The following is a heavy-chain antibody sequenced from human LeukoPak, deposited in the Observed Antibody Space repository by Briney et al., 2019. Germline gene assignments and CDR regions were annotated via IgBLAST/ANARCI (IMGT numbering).Heavy chain of an antibody. J-gene: IGHJ4*02. D-gene: IGHD3-10*01. CDR2: INPNSGGT. V-gene: IGHV1-2*02. CDR3: ARDGSGVWFDY. CDR1: GYTFTCYY. Sequence: ASVKVSCKASGYTFTCYYMHWVRQAPGQGLEWMGWINPNSGGTNYAQKFQGRVTLTTDTSTSTAYMELRSLRSDDTAVYYCARDGSGVWFDYWGQGTLVTVSS.